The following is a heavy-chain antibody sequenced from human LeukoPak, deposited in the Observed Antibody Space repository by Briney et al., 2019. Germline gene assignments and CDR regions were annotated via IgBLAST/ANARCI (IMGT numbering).Heavy chain of an antibody. Sequence: HSGGSLRLSCAASGFTFSSYAMSWVRQAPGKGLEWVSAISGSGGSTYYADSVKGRFTISRDNSKNTLYLQMNSLRAEDTAVYYCARGQTTQYYFDYWGQGTLVTVSS. CDR3: ARGQTTQYYFDY. V-gene: IGHV3-23*01. CDR1: GFTFSSYA. D-gene: IGHD1-14*01. J-gene: IGHJ4*02. CDR2: ISGSGGST.